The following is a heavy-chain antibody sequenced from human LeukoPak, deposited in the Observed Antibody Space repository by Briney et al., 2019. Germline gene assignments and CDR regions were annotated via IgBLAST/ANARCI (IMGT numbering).Heavy chain of an antibody. D-gene: IGHD2-8*02. V-gene: IGHV3-30*18. Sequence: GGSLRLSCAASEXTFSTYGVHWVRQAPGKGLEWVAVISYDGSYKFYADSVKGRFTISRDNSKNTLYLQMNSLRAEDTAVYYCAKVVVSRMDYFDYWGQGTLVTVSS. CDR3: AKVVVSRMDYFDY. J-gene: IGHJ4*02. CDR1: EXTFSTYG. CDR2: ISYDGSYK.